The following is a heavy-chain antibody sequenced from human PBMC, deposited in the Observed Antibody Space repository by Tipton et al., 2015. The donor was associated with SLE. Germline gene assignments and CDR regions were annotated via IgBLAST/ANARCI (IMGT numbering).Heavy chain of an antibody. Sequence: TLSLTCAVYGGSFSGYYWSWIRQPPGKGLEWIGYIYYSGSTNYNPSLKSRVTISVDTSKNQFSLKLSSVTAADTAVYYCARDGTVGASKDYYYYMDVWGKGTTVTVSS. J-gene: IGHJ6*03. CDR1: GGSFSGYY. CDR2: IYYSGST. D-gene: IGHD1-26*01. CDR3: ARDGTVGASKDYYYYMDV. V-gene: IGHV4-59*01.